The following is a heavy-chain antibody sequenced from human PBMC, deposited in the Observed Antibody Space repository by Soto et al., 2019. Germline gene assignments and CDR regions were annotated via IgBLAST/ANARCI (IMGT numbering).Heavy chain of an antibody. Sequence: ASVKVSCKASGYTFTNFGVTWVRRAPGQGLEWMGWISAYTDTPNYAQKFQGGVTMTIDTYTSTAYMDLRSLTSDDTAVYYCARVIPGVEAWFDPWGQGTLVTVSS. CDR1: GYTFTNFG. V-gene: IGHV1-18*04. D-gene: IGHD2-2*01. J-gene: IGHJ5*02. CDR2: ISAYTDTP. CDR3: ARVIPGVEAWFDP.